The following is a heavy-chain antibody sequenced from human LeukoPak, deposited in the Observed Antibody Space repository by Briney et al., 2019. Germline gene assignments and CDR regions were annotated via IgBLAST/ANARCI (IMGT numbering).Heavy chain of an antibody. J-gene: IGHJ4*02. CDR3: AKDRYGGNSIFDY. D-gene: IGHD4-23*01. CDR1: GFTFDDYA. CDR2: ISWNSGSI. Sequence: PGGSLRLSCAASGFTFDDYAMHWVRQAPGKGLEWVSGISWNSGSIGYADSVKGRFTISRDNAKNSLYLQMNSLRAEDTALYYCAKDRYGGNSIFDYWGQGTLVTVSS. V-gene: IGHV3-9*01.